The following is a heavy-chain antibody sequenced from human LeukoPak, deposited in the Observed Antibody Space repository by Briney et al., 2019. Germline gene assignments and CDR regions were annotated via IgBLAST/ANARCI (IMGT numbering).Heavy chain of an antibody. CDR3: ARDVGYSYDLPSGD. Sequence: GRSLRLSCAASGFTFSSYGMHWVRQAPGKGLEWVAVISYDGSNKYYADSVKGRFTISRDNSKNTLYLQMNSLRAEDTAVYYCARDVGYSYDLPSGDWGQGTLVTVSS. J-gene: IGHJ4*02. D-gene: IGHD5-18*01. V-gene: IGHV3-30*03. CDR2: ISYDGSNK. CDR1: GFTFSSYG.